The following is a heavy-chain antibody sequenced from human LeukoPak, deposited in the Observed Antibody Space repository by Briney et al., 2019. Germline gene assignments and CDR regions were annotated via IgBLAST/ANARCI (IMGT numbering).Heavy chain of an antibody. CDR1: GFTFSSYG. D-gene: IGHD3-22*01. Sequence: GGSLRLSCAASGFTFSSYGMHWVRQAPGKGLEWVAFIRYDGNNKYYADSVKGRFTISRDNSKNTLYLQMNSPRAEDTAVYYCAKDAPYYYDSSGYHPHDAFDIWGQGTMVTVSS. CDR2: IRYDGNNK. CDR3: AKDAPYYYDSSGYHPHDAFDI. V-gene: IGHV3-30*02. J-gene: IGHJ3*02.